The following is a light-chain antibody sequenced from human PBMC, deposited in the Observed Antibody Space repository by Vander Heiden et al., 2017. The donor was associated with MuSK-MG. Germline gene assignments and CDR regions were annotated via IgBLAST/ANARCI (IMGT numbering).Light chain of an antibody. V-gene: IGKV1-33*01. CDR3: QQDENLPQT. CDR1: QDISNY. CDR2: ETS. J-gene: IGKJ1*01. Sequence: DIQMTQSPSSLSASVGDRVTITCQASQDISNYLNWYQQKSGKAPKLLIYETSNLETGVPSRFSGSGSGTEFSFTINSLQPEDIATYYCQQDENLPQTFGHWTNVEIK.